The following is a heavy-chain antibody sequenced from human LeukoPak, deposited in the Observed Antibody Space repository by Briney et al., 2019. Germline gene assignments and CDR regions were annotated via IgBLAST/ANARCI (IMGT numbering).Heavy chain of an antibody. Sequence: SETLSLTCTVSGGSISSYYWGWIRRPPGKGLEWIGTVYYSGLTYYNPPLIGRVTIFVDTSKNQISLKLTSVTAADTAVYYCGRQTRDNSYPRYFDYWGQGALVTVSS. V-gene: IGHV4-39*01. CDR1: GGSISSYY. D-gene: IGHD1-1*01. CDR2: VYYSGLT. J-gene: IGHJ4*02. CDR3: GRQTRDNSYPRYFDY.